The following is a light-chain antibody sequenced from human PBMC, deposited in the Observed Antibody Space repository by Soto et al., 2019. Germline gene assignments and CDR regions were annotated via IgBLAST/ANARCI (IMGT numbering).Light chain of an antibody. J-gene: IGKJ4*01. CDR3: QKYNSAPLT. Sequence: VQMTQSPSSLYAFVGDRVTITCRASQGIAPYLAWFQQKPGKVPKLLIYATSTLQSGVPSRFSGSGSGTDFTLTITSLQPEDVATYYGQKYNSAPLTFGGGTKVEIK. CDR1: QGIAPY. V-gene: IGKV1-27*01. CDR2: ATS.